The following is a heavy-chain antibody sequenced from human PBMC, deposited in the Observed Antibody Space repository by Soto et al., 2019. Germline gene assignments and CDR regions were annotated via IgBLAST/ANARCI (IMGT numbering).Heavy chain of an antibody. V-gene: IGHV4-31*03. CDR3: ARETGTLRSRNCDY. D-gene: IGHD7-27*01. CDR2: IYHTGST. J-gene: IGHJ4*02. Sequence: PSETLSLTCSVSGGSISTVGHYWTWIRQPPGKGLEWIGSIYHTGSTYYSKSLRSRLTMSVDTSKSQFSLRLSSVTAADTAVYYCARETGTLRSRNCDYWGQGSLVTVS. CDR1: GGSISTVGHY.